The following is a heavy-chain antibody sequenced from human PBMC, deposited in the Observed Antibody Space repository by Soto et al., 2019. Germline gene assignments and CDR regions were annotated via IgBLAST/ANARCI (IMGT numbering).Heavy chain of an antibody. D-gene: IGHD3-16*01. J-gene: IGHJ6*03. CDR1: GFTFSSYA. CDR3: AKGGGNSYYYYMDV. Sequence: GGSLRLSCAASGFTFSSYAMSWVRQAPGKGLEWVSAISGSGGSTYYADSVKGQFTISRDNSKNTLYLQMNSLRAEDTAVYYCAKGGGNSYYYYMDVWGKGTTVTVSS. V-gene: IGHV3-23*01. CDR2: ISGSGGST.